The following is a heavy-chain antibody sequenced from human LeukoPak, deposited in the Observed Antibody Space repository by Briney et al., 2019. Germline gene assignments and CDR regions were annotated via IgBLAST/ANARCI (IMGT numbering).Heavy chain of an antibody. CDR3: ARDPGGPSDGFDI. Sequence: PSETLSLTCTVSSGSISSGSYYWSWIRQPPGKGLDWIGEIYHSGSTNYNPSLKSRVTISVDKSKNQFSLKLNSVTAADTAVYYCARDPGGPSDGFDIWGQGTMVTVSS. V-gene: IGHV4-39*07. CDR2: IYHSGST. D-gene: IGHD3-16*01. J-gene: IGHJ3*02. CDR1: SGSISSGSYY.